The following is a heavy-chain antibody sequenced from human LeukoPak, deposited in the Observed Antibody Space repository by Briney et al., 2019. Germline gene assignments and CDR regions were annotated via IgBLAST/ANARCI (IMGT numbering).Heavy chain of an antibody. D-gene: IGHD3-16*01. CDR3: ASLGGVRTSIDY. CDR1: GGSFSGYY. J-gene: IGHJ4*02. CDR2: INHSGST. V-gene: IGHV4-34*01. Sequence: SETLSLTCAVYGGSFSGYYWSWIRQPPGKGLEWIGEINHSGSTNYNPSLKSRVTISVDTSKNQFSLKLSSVTAADTAVYYCASLGGVRTSIDYWGQGTLVTVSA.